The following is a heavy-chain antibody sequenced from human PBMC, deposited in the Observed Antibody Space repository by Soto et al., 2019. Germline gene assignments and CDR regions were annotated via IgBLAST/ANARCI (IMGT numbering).Heavy chain of an antibody. D-gene: IGHD2-21*02. CDR2: IYHSGST. Sequence: QVHLQESGPGLVNPSGTLTLTCAVSGGSISSSHWWGWVRQAPGKGLEWIGEIYHSGSTNYNPSLKSRITMSVDKSKNQFSVKLSSVTAADTAVYYCVRDAKETAIVPAPWLVWGRGTMVTVSS. J-gene: IGHJ6*02. CDR1: GGSISSSHW. CDR3: VRDAKETAIVPAPWLV. V-gene: IGHV4-4*02.